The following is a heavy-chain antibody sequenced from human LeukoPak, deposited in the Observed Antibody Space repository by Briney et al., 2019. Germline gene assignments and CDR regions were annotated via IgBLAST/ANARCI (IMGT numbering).Heavy chain of an antibody. CDR1: GGTFSSYA. CDR3: ASGVVVVPAALYSRVPPAYYMDV. CDR2: IIPIFGTA. V-gene: IGHV1-69*05. J-gene: IGHJ6*03. D-gene: IGHD2-2*01. Sequence: SVKVSCKASGGTFSSYAISWVRQAPGQGLEWMGGIIPIFGTANYAQKFQGRVTITTDESTSTAYMELSSLRSEDTAVYYCASGVVVVPAALYSRVPPAYYMDVWGKGTTVTVSS.